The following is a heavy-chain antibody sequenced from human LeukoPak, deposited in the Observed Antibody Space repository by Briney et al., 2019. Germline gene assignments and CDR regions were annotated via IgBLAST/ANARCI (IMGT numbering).Heavy chain of an antibody. CDR1: GFTFTDYS. V-gene: IGHV3-21*06. CDR3: ARDGSGFYLYNYMDV. Sequence: GGSLRLSCAPSGFTFTDYSMTWVRQAPGKGLEWVASISTFSTYTFYADSVKGRFSISRDNVRNLLYLQMSSLGAEDTAVYHCARDGSGFYLYNYMDVWGKGTTVTVSS. J-gene: IGHJ6*03. CDR2: ISTFSTYT. D-gene: IGHD6-25*01.